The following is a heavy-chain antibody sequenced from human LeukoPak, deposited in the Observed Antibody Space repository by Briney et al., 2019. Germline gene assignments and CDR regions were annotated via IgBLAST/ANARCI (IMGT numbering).Heavy chain of an antibody. CDR3: ARHLSGITGYTYGRGINY. J-gene: IGHJ4*02. CDR2: IKQDGSEK. CDR1: GFTFSSYW. D-gene: IGHD5-18*01. V-gene: IGHV3-7*01. Sequence: GGSLRLSCATSGFTFSSYWMNWVRQAPGKGLEWVANIKQDGSEKHYVDSVKGRLTISRDNAKTSLYLQMNSLRAEDTAVYYCARHLSGITGYTYGRGINYWGQGTLVTVSS.